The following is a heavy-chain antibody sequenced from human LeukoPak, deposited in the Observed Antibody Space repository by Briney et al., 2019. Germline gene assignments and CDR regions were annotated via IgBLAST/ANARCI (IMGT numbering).Heavy chain of an antibody. CDR2: TWYDGSNE. D-gene: IGHD2-15*01. CDR1: GFTFSSYG. CDR3: AKADMGAFDI. Sequence: GRSLRLSCAASGFTFSSYGMHWVRQAPGKGLEWVAVTWYDGSNEYYADSVKGRFTISRDNSKNTLYLQMNSLRAEDTAVYYCAKADMGAFDIWGQGTMVTVSS. V-gene: IGHV3-33*06. J-gene: IGHJ3*02.